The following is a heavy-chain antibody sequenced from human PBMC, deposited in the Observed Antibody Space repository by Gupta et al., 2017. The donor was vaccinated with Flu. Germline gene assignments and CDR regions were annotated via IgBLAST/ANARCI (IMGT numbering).Heavy chain of an antibody. J-gene: IGHJ4*02. Sequence: QVQLVESGGGVVQPGRSLRLSCAASGFTFSSYGMHWVRQAPGKGLEWVAIIWYDGSNKYYADSVKGRFTISRDNSKNTLYLQMNSLRAEDTAVYYCARDGWRSSGPTGVDYWGQGTLVTVSS. D-gene: IGHD6-19*01. V-gene: IGHV3-33*01. CDR3: ARDGWRSSGPTGVDY. CDR2: IWYDGSNK. CDR1: GFTFSSYG.